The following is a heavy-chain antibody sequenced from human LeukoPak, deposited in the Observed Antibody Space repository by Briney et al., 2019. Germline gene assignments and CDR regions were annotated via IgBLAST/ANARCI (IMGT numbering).Heavy chain of an antibody. CDR3: ARDLDSSGYLDY. CDR2: IWYDGSNK. J-gene: IGHJ4*02. D-gene: IGHD3-22*01. Sequence: GVSLRLSCAASGFTFSSYGMHWVRQAPGKGLEWVAVIWYDGSNKYYADSVKGRFTISRDNSKNTLYLQMNSLRAEDTAVYYCARDLDSSGYLDYWGQGTLVTVSS. CDR1: GFTFSSYG. V-gene: IGHV3-33*01.